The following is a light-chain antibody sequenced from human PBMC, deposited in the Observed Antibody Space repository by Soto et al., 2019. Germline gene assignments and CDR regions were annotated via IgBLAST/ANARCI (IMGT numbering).Light chain of an antibody. CDR1: QSISSW. V-gene: IGKV1-5*03. J-gene: IGKJ1*01. CDR2: KAA. Sequence: DIQMTQSPSTLSSSLGDRVTITCGAGQSISSWLAWYQQKPGKAPKLLSYKAASLERGDPSRFSGSGSRTEFALTISCQQHKDFATNYCPKYYSYRQVTFGQGTKMDIK. CDR3: PKYYSYRQVT.